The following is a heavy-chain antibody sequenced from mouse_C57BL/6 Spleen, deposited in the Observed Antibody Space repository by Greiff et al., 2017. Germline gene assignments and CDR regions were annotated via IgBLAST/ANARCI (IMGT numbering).Heavy chain of an antibody. CDR2: IHPNSGST. CDR3: ARVNYYGSSYNCDV. J-gene: IGHJ1*03. V-gene: IGHV1-64*01. D-gene: IGHD1-1*01. CDR1: GYTFTSYW. Sequence: QVQLQQPGAELVKPGASVKLSCKASGYTFTSYWMHWVKQRPGQGLEWIGMIHPNSGSTNYNEKFKSKATLTVDKSSSTAYMQLSSLTSEDSAVYDCARVNYYGSSYNCDVWGTGTTVTVSS.